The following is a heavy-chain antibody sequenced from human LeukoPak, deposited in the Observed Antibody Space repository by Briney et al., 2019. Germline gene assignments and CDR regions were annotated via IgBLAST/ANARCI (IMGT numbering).Heavy chain of an antibody. CDR1: GFTFSSYA. J-gene: IGHJ4*02. D-gene: IGHD1-26*01. V-gene: IGHV3-30-3*01. CDR2: ISYDGSNK. CDR3: AKQWELLTYFDY. Sequence: GRSLRLSCAASGFTFSSYAMHWVRQAPGKGLEWVAVISYDGSNKYYADSVKGRFTISRDNSKNTLYPQMNSLRAEDTAVYYCAKQWELLTYFDYWGQGTLVTVSS.